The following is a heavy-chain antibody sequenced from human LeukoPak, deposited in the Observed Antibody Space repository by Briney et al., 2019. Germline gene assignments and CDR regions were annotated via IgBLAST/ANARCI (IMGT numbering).Heavy chain of an antibody. D-gene: IGHD3-10*01. CDR1: GFTFSDYY. CDR2: ISSSGSTI. CDR3: ARGFGDWGFGELFPTF. J-gene: IGHJ4*02. V-gene: IGHV3-11*01. Sequence: TGRSLRLSCAASGFTFSDYYMSWIRQAQGKGLEWVSYISSSGSTIYYADSVKGRFTVSRDNAKNSLYLQMNSLRAEDTAVYYCARGFGDWGFGELFPTFWGQGTLVTVSS.